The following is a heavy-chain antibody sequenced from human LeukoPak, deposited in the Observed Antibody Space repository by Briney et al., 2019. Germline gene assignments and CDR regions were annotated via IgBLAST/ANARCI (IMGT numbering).Heavy chain of an antibody. J-gene: IGHJ4*02. CDR2: ISGSGGST. V-gene: IGHV3-23*01. D-gene: IGHD5-24*01. CDR1: GFTFDNYA. CDR3: AKDGPRRWLQFW. Sequence: PGGSLRLSCAASGFTFDNYAMTWVRQAPGKGLEWVSAISGSGGSTYYADSVKGRFTISRDNSKNTLYLQMNSLRAEDTAVYYCAKDGPRRWLQFWGGQGTLVTVSS.